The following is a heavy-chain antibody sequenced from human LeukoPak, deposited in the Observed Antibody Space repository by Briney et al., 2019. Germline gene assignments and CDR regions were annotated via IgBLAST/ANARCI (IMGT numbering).Heavy chain of an antibody. CDR2: ISGSGGST. CDR3: AKGSYYGSGSYYTDFDY. CDR1: GFTFSSYA. V-gene: IGHV3-23*01. J-gene: IGHJ4*02. Sequence: PGGSLRLSCAASGFTFSSYAMSWVRRAPGKGLEWVSAISGSGGSTYYADSVKGRFTISRDNSKNTLYLQMNSLRAEDTAVYYCAKGSYYGSGSYYTDFDYWGQGTLVTVSS. D-gene: IGHD3-10*01.